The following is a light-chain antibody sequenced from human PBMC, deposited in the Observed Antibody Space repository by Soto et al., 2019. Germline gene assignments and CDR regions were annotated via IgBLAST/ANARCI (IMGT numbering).Light chain of an antibody. J-gene: IGKJ5*01. V-gene: IGKV1-33*01. CDR1: RDVGSD. Sequence: TQMTQSPLSLSTSVGEKIIITCRASRDVGSDVSWYQQKTGQAPKLLIYDASQLETGVPSRFSGSGSGTDFTFTINSLQPEDIGTYYCQHYNSFPITFGQGTRLEI. CDR3: QHYNSFPIT. CDR2: DAS.